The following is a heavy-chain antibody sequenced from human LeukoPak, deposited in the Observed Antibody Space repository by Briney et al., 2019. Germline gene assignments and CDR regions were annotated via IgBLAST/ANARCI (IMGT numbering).Heavy chain of an antibody. V-gene: IGHV3-23*01. D-gene: IGHD4-23*01. CDR3: AKDAIINSGAPGGDWFDP. Sequence: GGTLRLSWAASGFTFSSYGMSWVRQAAGKGLEWVSAISGSGGSTYYADSVKGRFTISRDNSKNTLYLQMNSLRAEDTAVYYCAKDAIINSGAPGGDWFDPWGQGTLVTVSS. CDR1: GFTFSSYG. J-gene: IGHJ5*02. CDR2: ISGSGGST.